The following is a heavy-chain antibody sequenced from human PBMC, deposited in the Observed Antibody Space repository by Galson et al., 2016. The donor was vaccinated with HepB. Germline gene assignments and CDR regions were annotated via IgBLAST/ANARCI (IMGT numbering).Heavy chain of an antibody. CDR3: AKGTLGTCTGATCYPLDS. CDR1: GFTFKNYA. CDR2: ITDNGINK. J-gene: IGHJ4*02. Sequence: SLRLSCAASGFTFKNYAMAWVRQAPGKGLEWVSVITDNGINKWYLDSVKGRFTISRDNSKNTLYLQMKSLRTEDTAPYYCAKGTLGTCTGATCYPLDSWGQGTLVTVSS. D-gene: IGHD2-8*02. V-gene: IGHV3-23*01.